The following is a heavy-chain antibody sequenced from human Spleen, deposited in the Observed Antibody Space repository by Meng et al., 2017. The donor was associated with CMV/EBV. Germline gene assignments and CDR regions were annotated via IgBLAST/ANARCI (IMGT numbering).Heavy chain of an antibody. J-gene: IGHJ4*02. CDR3: ARGPYGSGSYYDY. Sequence: ASVKVSCKASGYTFTNYYMHWVRQAPGQGLEWVGRINPSGGGTSYAQKFRGRVTMTRDTSTSTVYMELSSLRSEDTAVYYCARGPYGSGSYYDYWGQGTLVTVSS. V-gene: IGHV1-46*01. CDR1: GYTFTNYY. D-gene: IGHD3-10*01. CDR2: INPSGGGT.